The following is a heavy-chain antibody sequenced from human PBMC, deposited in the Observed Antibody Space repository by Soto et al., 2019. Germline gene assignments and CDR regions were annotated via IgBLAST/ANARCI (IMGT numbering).Heavy chain of an antibody. V-gene: IGHV4-61*01. Sequence: SETLYLTCTVSGGSVSSGSYYWSWIRQPQGKGLEWIGYIYYSGSTNYKPSLKSRVTISVDTSKNQFSLKLSSVTAADTAVYYCAGSVLPWGQGTLVTVSS. CDR1: GGSVSSGSYY. CDR2: IYYSGST. J-gene: IGHJ5*02. CDR3: AGSVLP.